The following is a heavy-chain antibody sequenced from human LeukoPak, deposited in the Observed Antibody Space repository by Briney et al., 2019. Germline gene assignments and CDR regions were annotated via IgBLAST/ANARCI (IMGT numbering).Heavy chain of an antibody. CDR3: ARDIRRSGDYGARDYYYYGMDV. D-gene: IGHD4-17*01. CDR1: GFTFSSYA. Sequence: GGSLRLSCAASGFTFSSYAMSWVRQAPGKGLEWVSVIYSGGSTYYADSVKGRFTISRDNSKNTLYLQMNSLRAEDTAVYYCARDIRRSGDYGARDYYYYGMDVWGQGTTVTVSS. V-gene: IGHV3-66*01. J-gene: IGHJ6*02. CDR2: IYSGGST.